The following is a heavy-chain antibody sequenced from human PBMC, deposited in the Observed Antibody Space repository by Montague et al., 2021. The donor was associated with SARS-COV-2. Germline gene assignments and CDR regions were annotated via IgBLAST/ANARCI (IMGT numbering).Heavy chain of an antibody. V-gene: IGHV4-31*03. J-gene: IGHJ3*02. CDR2: IYYSGST. D-gene: IGHD3-22*01. CDR1: GGSISSGGYY. Sequence: TLSLTCTVSGGSISSGGYYWSWIRQHPGKGLEWIGYIYYSGSTYYNPSLKSRVTISVDTSKNQFSLRLSSVTAADTAVYYCARVRITMIVVVDAFDIWGQGTMVTVSS. CDR3: ARVRITMIVVVDAFDI.